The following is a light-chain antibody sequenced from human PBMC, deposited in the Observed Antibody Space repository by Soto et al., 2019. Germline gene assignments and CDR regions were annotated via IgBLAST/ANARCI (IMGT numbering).Light chain of an antibody. CDR1: QSVSTN. CDR2: GAS. Sequence: VLTQSPATLSVSPGERATLSCRASQSVSTNLAWYQQKPGQAPRLVIYGASYRATGTPARFSGSGSGTECTLTISSLQSEDLAVYYCQQYYNWPPITCGQGTRLDIK. CDR3: QQYYNWPPIT. V-gene: IGKV3-15*01. J-gene: IGKJ5*01.